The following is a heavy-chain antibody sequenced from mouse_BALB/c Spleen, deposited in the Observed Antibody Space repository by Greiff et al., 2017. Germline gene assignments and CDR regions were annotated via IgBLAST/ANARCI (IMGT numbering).Heavy chain of an antibody. J-gene: IGHJ4*01. V-gene: IGHV3-2*02. CDR1: GYSITSDYA. Sequence: EVQLQESGPGLVKPSQSLSLTCTVTGYSITSDYAWNWIRQFPGNKLEWMGYISYSGSTSYNPSLKSRISITRDTSKNQFFLQLNSVTTEDTATYYCARHGYYGLYAMDYWGQGTSVTVSS. CDR2: ISYSGST. D-gene: IGHD2-3*01. CDR3: ARHGYYGLYAMDY.